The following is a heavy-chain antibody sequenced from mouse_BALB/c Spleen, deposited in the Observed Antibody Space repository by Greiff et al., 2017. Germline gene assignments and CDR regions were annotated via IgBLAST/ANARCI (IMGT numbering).Heavy chain of an antibody. CDR3: ARGGGTDAMDY. CDR2: IYPGDGST. D-gene: IGHD1-1*01. J-gene: IGHJ4*01. Sequence: QVQLKQSGPELVKPGAFVKISCKASGYTFTSYDINWVKQRPGQGLEWIGWIYPGDGSTKYNEKFKGKATLTADKSSSTAYMQLSSLTSENSAVYFCARGGGTDAMDYWGQGTSVTVSS. V-gene: IGHV1S56*01. CDR1: GYTFTSYD.